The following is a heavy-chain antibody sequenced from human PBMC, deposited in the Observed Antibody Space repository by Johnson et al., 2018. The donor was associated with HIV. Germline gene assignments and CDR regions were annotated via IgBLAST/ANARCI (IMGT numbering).Heavy chain of an antibody. J-gene: IGHJ3*02. Sequence: QVQLVESGGGVVQPGRSLRLSCAASGFTFSSYAMHWVRQAPGKGLEWVAVISYAGSNKYYAASVKGRFTISRDNSTNTRYLQMNSLRDEDTAVYYCARDRGGTRGAFDIWGQGTMVTVSS. CDR1: GFTFSSYA. CDR3: ARDRGGTRGAFDI. V-gene: IGHV3-30-3*01. D-gene: IGHD1-1*01. CDR2: ISYAGSNK.